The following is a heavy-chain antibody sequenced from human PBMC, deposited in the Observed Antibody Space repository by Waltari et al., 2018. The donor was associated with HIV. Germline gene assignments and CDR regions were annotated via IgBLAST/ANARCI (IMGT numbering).Heavy chain of an antibody. CDR1: GGSFSGYY. CDR3: ARGQLLLFGDQIDAFDI. V-gene: IGHV4-34*01. J-gene: IGHJ3*02. CDR2: INHSGST. D-gene: IGHD3-10*01. Sequence: QVQLQQWGAGLLKPSETLSLTCAVYGGSFSGYYWSWIRQPPGKGLEWIGEINHSGSTNYNPSPYSLVPLLLDPSKNQFSLKLSSVTAADTAVYYCARGQLLLFGDQIDAFDIWGQGTMVTVSS.